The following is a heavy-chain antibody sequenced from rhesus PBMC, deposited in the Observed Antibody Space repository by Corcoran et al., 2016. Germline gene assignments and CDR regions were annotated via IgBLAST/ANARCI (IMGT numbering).Heavy chain of an antibody. Sequence: EVQLVESGGGLVQPGGSLRLFCAAPGFTSGNSDLIWIRQAPGKGLEWVSYISSGGSIYYSDSVKGRFTISRDNAKNTLYLQMSSLRVEDTAVYYCANTLEYCTGSGCYGLDSWGQGVVVTVSS. CDR2: ISSGGSI. J-gene: IGHJ6*01. V-gene: IGHV3S43*01. CDR1: GFTSGNSD. CDR3: ANTLEYCTGSGCYGLDS. D-gene: IGHD2-21*01.